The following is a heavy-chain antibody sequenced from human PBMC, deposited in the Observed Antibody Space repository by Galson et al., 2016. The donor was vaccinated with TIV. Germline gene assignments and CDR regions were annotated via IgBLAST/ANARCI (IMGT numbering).Heavy chain of an antibody. CDR3: ARAPHSGNYYYFDY. V-gene: IGHV3-13*01. CDR1: GFTFSSYD. D-gene: IGHD1-26*01. CDR2: IGTAGDT. Sequence: SLRLSCAASGFTFSSYDMHWVRQVTGKGLEWVSGIGTAGDTYYPGPMKGRFTISREDAKNSFYLQMNGLRAGDTAVYYCARAPHSGNYYYFDYWGQGTLVTVSS. J-gene: IGHJ4*02.